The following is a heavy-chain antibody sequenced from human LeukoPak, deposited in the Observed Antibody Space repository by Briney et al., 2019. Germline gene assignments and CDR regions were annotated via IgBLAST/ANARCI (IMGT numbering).Heavy chain of an antibody. J-gene: IGHJ4*02. CDR3: ARKAGYFWSGYYSYFDY. Sequence: SETLSLTCAVYGGSFSGYYWSWIRQPPGKGLEWIGSIYYSGSTYYNPPLKSRVTISVDTFKNQFSLKLSSVTAADTAVYYCARKAGYFWSGYYSYFDYWGQGTLVTVSS. CDR1: GGSFSGYY. CDR2: IYYSGST. V-gene: IGHV4-34*01. D-gene: IGHD3-3*01.